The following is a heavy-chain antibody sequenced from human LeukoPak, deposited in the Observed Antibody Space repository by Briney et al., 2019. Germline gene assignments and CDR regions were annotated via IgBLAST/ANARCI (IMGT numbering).Heavy chain of an antibody. V-gene: IGHV3-30*03. CDR3: ARDSDGSGSYSV. D-gene: IGHD3-10*01. CDR1: GFTFSSYG. CDR2: ISYDGSNK. Sequence: PGGSLRLSCAASGFTFSSYGMHWVRQAPGKGLEWVAVISYDGSNKYYADSVKGRFTISRDNAKNSLYLQMNSLRAEDTAVYYCARDSDGSGSYSVWGQGTLVTVSS. J-gene: IGHJ4*02.